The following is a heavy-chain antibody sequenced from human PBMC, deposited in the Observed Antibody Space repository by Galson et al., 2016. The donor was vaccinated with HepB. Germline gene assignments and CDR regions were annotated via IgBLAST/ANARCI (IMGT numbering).Heavy chain of an antibody. V-gene: IGHV3-7*01. CDR2: INQDASGK. CDR1: GFTISVSW. J-gene: IGHJ3*01. D-gene: IGHD6-19*01. CDR3: ASGYTSGV. Sequence: SLRLSCAASGFTISVSWLSWVRQAPGKGLEWVASINQDASGKYYVDSVNGRFSISRDNVKNTLWLQMSGLRVDDTSMYYCASGYTSGVWGQGTMVTVSS.